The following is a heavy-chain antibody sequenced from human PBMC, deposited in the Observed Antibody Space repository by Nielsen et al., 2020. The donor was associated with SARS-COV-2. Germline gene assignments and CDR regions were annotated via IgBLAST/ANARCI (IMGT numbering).Heavy chain of an antibody. CDR2: ISDGGTNS. Sequence: GGSLRLSCAASGFTFNTYAMSWIRQAPGKGLEWISAISDGGTNSFYADSVKGRFTISRDNSNHTLYLQLTNLRAEDTAVYYCANDFGDCGSSTCRPKWGQGSRITVSS. CDR3: ANDFGDCGSSTCRPK. V-gene: IGHV3-23*01. CDR1: GFTFNTYA. J-gene: IGHJ4*02. D-gene: IGHD2-2*01.